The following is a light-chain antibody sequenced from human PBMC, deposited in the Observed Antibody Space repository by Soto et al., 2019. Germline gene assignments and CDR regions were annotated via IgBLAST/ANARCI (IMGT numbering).Light chain of an antibody. CDR1: SSNIGAGYD. V-gene: IGLV1-40*01. CDR3: QSYDSSLSSWV. CDR2: GNS. Sequence: QSVLTQPPSVSGAPGQRGTISCTGSSSNIGAGYDVQWYQQLPGTAPKLLIYGNSNRPSGVPDRFSGYKSGTSASLAITGLQAEDEADYYCQSYDSSLSSWVFGGGTKLTVL. J-gene: IGLJ3*02.